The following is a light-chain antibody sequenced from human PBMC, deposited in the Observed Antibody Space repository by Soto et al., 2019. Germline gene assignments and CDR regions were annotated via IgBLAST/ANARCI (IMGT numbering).Light chain of an antibody. CDR1: QSVSTN. V-gene: IGKV3-15*01. CDR3: QQYDIDSA. CDR2: AAS. Sequence: EIVMTQSPATLSMSPGERATLSCRASQSVSTNLAWYQQTPGQAPRLLIYAASARATGIPDRFSGSGSETAFTLTISSLKSEDFAFYYCQQYDIDSAFGGGTKREIK. J-gene: IGKJ4*01.